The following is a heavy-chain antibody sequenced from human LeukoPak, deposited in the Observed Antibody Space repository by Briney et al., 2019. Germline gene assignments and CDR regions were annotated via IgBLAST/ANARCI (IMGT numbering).Heavy chain of an antibody. CDR1: GYTLTELS. CDR2: IIPILGIA. J-gene: IGHJ4*02. V-gene: IGHV1-69*02. D-gene: IGHD5-18*01. Sequence: SVKVSCKVSGYTLTELSMHWVRQAPGKGLEWMGRIIPILGIANYAQKFQGRVTITADKSTSTAYMELSSLRSEDTAVYYCARLLDTAMFHWGQGTLVTVSS. CDR3: ARLLDTAMFH.